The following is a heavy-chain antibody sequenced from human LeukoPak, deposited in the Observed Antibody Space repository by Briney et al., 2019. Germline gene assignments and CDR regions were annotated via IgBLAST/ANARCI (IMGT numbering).Heavy chain of an antibody. J-gene: IGHJ4*02. CDR2: ISSNGGST. Sequence: PGGSLRLSCAASGFTFSSYAMHWVRQAPGKGLEYVSAISSNGGSTYYANSVKGRFTISRDNSKNTLYLQMGSLRAEDMAVYYCARIAVAGHSDYWGQGTLATVSS. D-gene: IGHD6-19*01. CDR3: ARIAVAGHSDY. CDR1: GFTFSSYA. V-gene: IGHV3-64*01.